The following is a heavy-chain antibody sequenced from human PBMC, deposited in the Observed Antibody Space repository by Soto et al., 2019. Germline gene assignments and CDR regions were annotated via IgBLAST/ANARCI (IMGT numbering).Heavy chain of an antibody. CDR1: GFTFSSYG. CDR2: VSDDGSNE. J-gene: IGHJ4*02. CDR3: AKEWVYDSSGWSFDY. V-gene: IGHV3-30*18. D-gene: IGHD3-22*01. Sequence: QVQLVESGGGVVQPGRSLRLSCAASGFTFSSYGMHWVRQAPGKGLEWVAVVSDDGSNEYYADSVKGRFTISRDNSKNTLYLQMNSLRAEDTAVYYCAKEWVYDSSGWSFDYWGQGTLVTVSS.